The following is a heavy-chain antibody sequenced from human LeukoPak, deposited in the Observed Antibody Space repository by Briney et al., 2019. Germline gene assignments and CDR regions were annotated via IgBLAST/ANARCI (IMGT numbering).Heavy chain of an antibody. V-gene: IGHV4-34*01. CDR3: ARGPPYYYDSSGYYYPEYFQH. CDR1: GGSFSGYY. D-gene: IGHD3-22*01. J-gene: IGHJ1*01. CDR2: INHSGST. Sequence: SETPSLTCAVYGGSFSGYYWSWIRQPPGKGLEWIGEINHSGSTNYNPSLKSRVTISVDTSKNQFSLKLSSVTAADTAVYYCARGPPYYYDSSGYYYPEYFQHWGQGTLVTVSS.